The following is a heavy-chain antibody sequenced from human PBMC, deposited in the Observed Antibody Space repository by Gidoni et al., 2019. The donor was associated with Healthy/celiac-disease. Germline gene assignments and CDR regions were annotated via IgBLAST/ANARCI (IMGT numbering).Heavy chain of an antibody. CDR3: ARVRGSSGWYYYYMDV. Sequence: QVQLVESGGGLVKPGGSLRLSCAASGFTFSDYYMSWIRQAPGKGLEWVSYISSSSSYTNYADSVKGRFTISRDNAKNSLYLQMNSLRAEDTAVYYCARVRGSSGWYYYYMDVWGKGTTVTVSS. D-gene: IGHD6-19*01. J-gene: IGHJ6*03. CDR2: ISSSSSYT. CDR1: GFTFSDYY. V-gene: IGHV3-11*05.